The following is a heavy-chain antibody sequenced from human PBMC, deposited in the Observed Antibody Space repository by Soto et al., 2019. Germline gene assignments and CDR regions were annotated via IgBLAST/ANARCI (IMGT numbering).Heavy chain of an antibody. V-gene: IGHV3-30*03. Sequence: GGSLRLSCAASGFTFSSYGMYWVRQAPGKGLEWVAVISYDGSNKYYADSVKGRFTISRDNSKNTLYLQMNSLRAEDTAVYYCAGLVLAAATAAFDIPGQGTMVTVSS. CDR3: AGLVLAAATAAFDI. D-gene: IGHD2-15*01. CDR1: GFTFSSYG. J-gene: IGHJ3*02. CDR2: ISYDGSNK.